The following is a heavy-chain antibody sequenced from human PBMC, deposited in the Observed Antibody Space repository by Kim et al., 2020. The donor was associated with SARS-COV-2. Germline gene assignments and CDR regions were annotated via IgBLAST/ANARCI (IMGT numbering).Heavy chain of an antibody. J-gene: IGHJ3*02. CDR3: ALAYDSSGYYYLNDAFDI. CDR2: INHSGST. D-gene: IGHD3-22*01. Sequence: SETLSLTCAVYGGSFSGYYWSWIRQPPGKGLEWIGEINHSGSTNYNPSLKSRVTISVDTSKNQFSLKLSSVTAADTAVYYCALAYDSSGYYYLNDAFDIWGQGTMVTVSS. CDR1: GGSFSGYY. V-gene: IGHV4-34*01.